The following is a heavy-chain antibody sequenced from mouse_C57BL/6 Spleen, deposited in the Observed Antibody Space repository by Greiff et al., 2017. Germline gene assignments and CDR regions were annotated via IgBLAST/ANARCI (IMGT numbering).Heavy chain of an antibody. V-gene: IGHV1-18*01. CDR3: ARKGCGSSAWFAY. D-gene: IGHD1-1*01. J-gene: IGHJ3*01. Sequence: VQLQQSGPELVKPGASVKIPCKASGYTFTDYNMDWVKQSHGKSLEWIGDINPNNGGTIYNQKFKGKATLTVDKSSSTAYMERRSLTSEDTAVYDCARKGCGSSAWFAYWGQGTLVTVAA. CDR2: INPNNGGT. CDR1: GYTFTDYN.